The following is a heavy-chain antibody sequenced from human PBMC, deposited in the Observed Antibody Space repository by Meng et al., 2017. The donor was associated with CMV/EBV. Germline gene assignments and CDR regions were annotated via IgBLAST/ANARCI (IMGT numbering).Heavy chain of an antibody. D-gene: IGHD1-26*01. V-gene: IGHV3-30*04. J-gene: IGHJ3*02. Sequence: GESLKISCAASGFTFNSYAMHWVRQAPGKGLDWVALISYDARNKYYADSVKGRFTISRDNSKNSLYLQMNSLRAEDTAVYYCARRMGKGEWELLGPTLEDAFDIWGQGTMVTVSS. CDR3: ARRMGKGEWELLGPTLEDAFDI. CDR1: GFTFNSYA. CDR2: ISYDARNK.